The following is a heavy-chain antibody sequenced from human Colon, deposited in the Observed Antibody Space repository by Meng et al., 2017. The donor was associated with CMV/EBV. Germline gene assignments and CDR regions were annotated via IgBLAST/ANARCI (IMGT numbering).Heavy chain of an antibody. D-gene: IGHD2-21*01. J-gene: IGHJ4*02. CDR2: IRHDGSNE. Sequence: VTPVVGGVQLGRSLILFCASSVIPFSRSGMHVVRQAPGKGLEWVALIRHDGSNEYYAESVRGRFTISRDNSKNTVYLQMNSLRSEDTAVYYCARDKGVRTFDTWGQGILVTVSS. CDR3: ARDKGVRTFDT. CDR1: VIPFSRSG. V-gene: IGHV3-30*02.